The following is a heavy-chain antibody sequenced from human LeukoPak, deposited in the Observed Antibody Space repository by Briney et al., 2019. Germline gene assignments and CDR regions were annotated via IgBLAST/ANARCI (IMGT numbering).Heavy chain of an antibody. CDR3: AKQMMERQHYYYMDV. V-gene: IGHV3-30*02. Sequence: GGSLRLSCVASGLIFSTCGMHWVRQAPGKGLEWLTHIRYDESDTYYADSVEGRFTISRENSKNTLYLQMNSLRGEDTAVYYCAKQMMERQHYYYMDVWGKGTSVTVSS. J-gene: IGHJ6*03. D-gene: IGHD3-3*02. CDR2: IRYDESDT. CDR1: GLIFSTCG.